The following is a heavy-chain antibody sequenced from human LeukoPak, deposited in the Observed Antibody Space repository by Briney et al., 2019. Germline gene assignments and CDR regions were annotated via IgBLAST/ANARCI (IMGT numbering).Heavy chain of an antibody. D-gene: IGHD6-13*01. CDR3: ARGPYSSSWSYYYYYMDV. V-gene: IGHV1-8*01. CDR1: GYTFTSYD. Sequence: ASENVSCKASGYTFTSYDINWVRQATGQGLEWMVWMNPNSGNTGYAQKFQGRVTMTRDTSISTAYMELSSLRSEDTAVYYCARGPYSSSWSYYYYYMDVWGKGTTVTVSS. J-gene: IGHJ6*03. CDR2: MNPNSGNT.